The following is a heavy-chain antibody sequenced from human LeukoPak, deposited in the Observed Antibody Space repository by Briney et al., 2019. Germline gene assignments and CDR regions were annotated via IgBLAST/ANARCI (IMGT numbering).Heavy chain of an antibody. CDR2: INYSGST. CDR3: ARGPLDIVATPPRGWFDP. Sequence: SETLSLTCAVYGGSFSGYYWNWIRQPPGKGLEWIGEINYSGSTNYNPSLKSRVTISADTSKNQFSLKLSSVTAADTAVYYCARGPLDIVATPPRGWFDPWGQGTLVTVSS. D-gene: IGHD5-12*01. CDR1: GGSFSGYY. J-gene: IGHJ5*02. V-gene: IGHV4-34*01.